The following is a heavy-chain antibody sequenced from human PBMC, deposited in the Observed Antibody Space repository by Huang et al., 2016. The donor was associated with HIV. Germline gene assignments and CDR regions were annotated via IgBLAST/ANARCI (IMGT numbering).Heavy chain of an antibody. CDR2: TSADGIGQ. J-gene: IGHJ4*02. D-gene: IGHD6-19*01. CDR1: GITFRNCA. Sequence: VRLVQSGGGVVQPGGSLRPSCAASGITFRNCAMHWVRQGPGKGLGWGAGTSADGIGQYDGDSVKGRFIISKENANETLFREMRSLKSEDTAVYCCAKDQGQWLAYFDSWGQGTLVTVSS. V-gene: IGHV3-30*18. CDR3: AKDQGQWLAYFDS.